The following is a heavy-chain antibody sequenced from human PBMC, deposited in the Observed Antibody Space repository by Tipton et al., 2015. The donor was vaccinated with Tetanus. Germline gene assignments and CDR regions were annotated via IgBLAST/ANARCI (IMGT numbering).Heavy chain of an antibody. CDR2: NGGYNGDT. D-gene: IGHD6-19*01. J-gene: IGHJ4*02. CDR3: ARLVRQWLVPEDF. V-gene: IGHV1-18*01. CDR1: GYAFTSYG. Sequence: QSGPEVKKPGASVKVSCKASGYAFTSYGINWVRQAPGQGLEWMGWNGGYNGDTNYAQKFQGRGTMTTDTSTNTAYMELRSLRSDDTAVYYCARLVRQWLVPEDFWGQGTLVTVSS.